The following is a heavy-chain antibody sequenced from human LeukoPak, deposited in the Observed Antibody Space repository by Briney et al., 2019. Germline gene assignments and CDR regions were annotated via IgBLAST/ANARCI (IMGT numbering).Heavy chain of an antibody. V-gene: IGHV3-49*04. Sequence: PGGSLRLSCTASGFTFGDYAMSWVRQAPGKGLEWVGFIRSKAYGGTTEYAASVKGRFTISRDDSKSIAYLQMNSLKTEDTAVYYCAKSLSSRGLIIPKTSRYFDYWGQGTLVTVSS. CDR2: IRSKAYGGTT. D-gene: IGHD3-10*01. J-gene: IGHJ4*02. CDR3: AKSLSSRGLIIPKTSRYFDY. CDR1: GFTFGDYA.